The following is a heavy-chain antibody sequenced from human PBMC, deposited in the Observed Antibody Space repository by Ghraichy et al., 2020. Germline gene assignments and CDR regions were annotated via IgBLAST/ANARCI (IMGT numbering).Heavy chain of an antibody. V-gene: IGHV4-59*01. D-gene: IGHD4-17*01. Sequence: SETLSLTCTVSGGSIGSYYWSWIRQPPGKGLEWIGYIYYSGSTNYNPSLKSRVTISVDTSKNQFSLKLSSVTAADTAVYYCAGDPAQRYDYGDYTRAFDIWGQGTMVTVSS. CDR2: IYYSGST. CDR1: GGSIGSYY. J-gene: IGHJ3*02. CDR3: AGDPAQRYDYGDYTRAFDI.